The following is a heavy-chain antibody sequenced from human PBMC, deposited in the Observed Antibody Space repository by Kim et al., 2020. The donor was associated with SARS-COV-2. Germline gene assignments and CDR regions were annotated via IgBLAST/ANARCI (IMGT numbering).Heavy chain of an antibody. CDR2: IYHSGST. D-gene: IGHD3-22*01. V-gene: IGHV4-4*02. CDR1: GGSISSSNW. CDR3: ARDLGYYASSAPSGY. J-gene: IGHJ4*02. Sequence: SETLSLTCAVSGGSISSSNWWSWVRQPPGKGLEWIGEIYHSGSTNYNPSLKSRVTISVDKSKNQFSLKLSSVTAADTAVYYCARDLGYYASSAPSGYWGQGTLVTVSS.